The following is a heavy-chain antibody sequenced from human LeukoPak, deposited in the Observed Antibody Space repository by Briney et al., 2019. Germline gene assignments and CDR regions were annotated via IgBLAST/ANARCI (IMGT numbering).Heavy chain of an antibody. CDR3: AGGWEDSSGYYWFDP. J-gene: IGHJ5*02. D-gene: IGHD3-22*01. CDR1: GGSVSSDNYY. CDR2: IYYSGGT. Sequence: SETLSLTCTVSGGSVSSDNYYWSWIRQPPGKGLEWIVYIYYSGGTNYNPSPKSRVTISVGPSKDQFSLKLGSVTAADTAVYYCAGGWEDSSGYYWFDPWGQGTLVSVSS. V-gene: IGHV4-61*01.